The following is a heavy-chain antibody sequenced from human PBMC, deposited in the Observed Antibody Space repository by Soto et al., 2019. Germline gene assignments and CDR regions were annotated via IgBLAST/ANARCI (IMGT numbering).Heavy chain of an antibody. CDR2: ISGSGGST. CDR3: AKFPGS. CDR1: GFTFSSYA. Sequence: GSLRLSCAAYGFTFSSYARSWVLQAPGTGLEWVSAISGSGGSTYYADSVQGRFTMSRDNSKNTLYLQMNSLRAEDTAVYYCAKFPGSWGQGTLVTVSS. D-gene: IGHD6-25*01. J-gene: IGHJ5*02. V-gene: IGHV3-23*01.